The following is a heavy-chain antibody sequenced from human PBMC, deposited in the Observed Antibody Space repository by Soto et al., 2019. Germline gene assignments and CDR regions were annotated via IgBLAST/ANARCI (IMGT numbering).Heavy chain of an antibody. CDR2: IYHTGTT. J-gene: IGHJ4*02. D-gene: IGHD4-17*01. Sequence: PSQTRPLPWFVSGASISSSYRWSWVRQTPGKRLEWIGQIYHTGTTSYNPSLKNRVTISLDKSNNQFSLRLTSMTAADTAVYYCARETYGDYVGYFDHWGQG. CDR1: GASISSSYR. V-gene: IGHV4-4*02. CDR3: ARETYGDYVGYFDH.